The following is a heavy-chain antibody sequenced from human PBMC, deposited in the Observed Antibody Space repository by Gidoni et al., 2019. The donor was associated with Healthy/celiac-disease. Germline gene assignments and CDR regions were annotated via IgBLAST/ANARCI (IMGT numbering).Heavy chain of an antibody. CDR2: ISWNSGSI. D-gene: IGHD4-4*01. CDR1: GFTFDDYA. CDR3: AKGEYSNYVYYGMDV. J-gene: IGHJ6*02. Sequence: EVQLVESGGGLVQPGRSLRLSCAASGFTFDDYAMHWVRQAPGKGLEWVSGISWNSGSIGYADSVKGRFTISRDNAKNSLYLQMNSLRAEDTALYYCAKGEYSNYVYYGMDVWGQGTTVTVSS. V-gene: IGHV3-9*01.